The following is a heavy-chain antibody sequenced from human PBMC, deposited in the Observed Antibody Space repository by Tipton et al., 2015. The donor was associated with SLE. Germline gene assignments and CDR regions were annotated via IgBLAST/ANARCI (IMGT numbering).Heavy chain of an antibody. Sequence: SLRLSCAASGFTISSYAMSWVRQAPGKGLEWVSLISISEDSTYYADSVKGRFTISRDNSNNTLYLQMNSLRAEDTAVYYCAKLMDTSGWFYYYYGMDLWGQGTTVTVSS. J-gene: IGHJ6*02. CDR1: GFTISSYA. CDR2: ISISEDST. V-gene: IGHV3-23*01. CDR3: AKLMDTSGWFYYYYGMDL. D-gene: IGHD6-19*01.